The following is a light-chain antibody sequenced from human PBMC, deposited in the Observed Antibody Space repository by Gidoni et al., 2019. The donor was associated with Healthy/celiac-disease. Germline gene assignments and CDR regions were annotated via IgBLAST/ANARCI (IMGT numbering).Light chain of an antibody. CDR3: QQYYSYPGIT. V-gene: IGKV1-8*01. J-gene: IGKJ5*01. CDR1: QGISSY. Sequence: AIRMTQSPSSFSASTGDRVTITCRASQGISSYLAWYQQKPGKAPKLLIYAASTLQSGVPSRFSGSGSGTDFTLTISCLQSEDFATYYCQQYYSYPGITFGQGTRLEIK. CDR2: AAS.